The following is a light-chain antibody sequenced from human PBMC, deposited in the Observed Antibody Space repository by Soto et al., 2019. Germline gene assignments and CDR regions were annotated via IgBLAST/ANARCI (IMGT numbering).Light chain of an antibody. J-gene: IGKJ3*01. V-gene: IGKV3-20*01. CDR1: QSVSGSC. CDR3: XQYGSSPFT. CDR2: GAS. Sequence: EIVLTQSPGTLSLSPGERATLSCRASQSVSGSCLAWYQQKPGQAPRLLTYGASSRATGIPDRFSGSGSGXXXXXXXXXXXXXDFAVXXXXQYGSSPFTFGPGTKVDIK.